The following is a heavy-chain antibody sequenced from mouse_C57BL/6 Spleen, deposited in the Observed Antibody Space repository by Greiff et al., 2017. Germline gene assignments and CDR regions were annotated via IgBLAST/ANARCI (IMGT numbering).Heavy chain of an antibody. CDR1: GYTFTSYW. D-gene: IGHD1-1*01. CDR2: IHPNSGST. Sequence: QVQLQQPGAELVKPGASVKLSCKASGYTFTSYWMHWVKQRPGQGLEWIGMIHPNSGSTNYNEKFKSKATLTVDKSSSTAYMQLSSLTSEDSAVXYWARSPYYGSRELYYFDYWGKGTTLTVSS. V-gene: IGHV1-64*01. CDR3: ARSPYYGSRELYYFDY. J-gene: IGHJ2*01.